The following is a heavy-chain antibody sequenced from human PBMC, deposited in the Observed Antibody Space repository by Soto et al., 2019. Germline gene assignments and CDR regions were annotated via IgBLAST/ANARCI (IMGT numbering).Heavy chain of an antibody. D-gene: IGHD3-3*01. V-gene: IGHV1-2*04. CDR3: ARGAPDFWSGYPRPGWFDP. CDR2: INPNSGGT. CDR1: GYTFTGYY. J-gene: IGHJ5*02. Sequence: AASVKVSCKASGYTFTGYYMHWVRQAPGQGLEWMGWINPNSGGTNYAQKFQGWVTMTRDTSISTAYMELSRLRSDDTAVYYCARGAPDFWSGYPRPGWFDPWGQGTLVTVSS.